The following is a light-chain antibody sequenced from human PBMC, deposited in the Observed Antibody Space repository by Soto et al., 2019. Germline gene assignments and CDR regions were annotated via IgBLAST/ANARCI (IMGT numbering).Light chain of an antibody. CDR2: ESS. CDR1: PSVLYSSNNKNY. J-gene: IGKJ1*01. V-gene: IGKV3-11*01. Sequence: TPSANSLSLFLGESPPIKCKSSPSVLYSSNNKNYLDWYQQKPGQAPRLLIYESSNRATGIAARFSGSGSGTDFTLTISSLEPEDFAVYYCQQRSNWPQTFGQGSKVDI. CDR3: QQRSNWPQT.